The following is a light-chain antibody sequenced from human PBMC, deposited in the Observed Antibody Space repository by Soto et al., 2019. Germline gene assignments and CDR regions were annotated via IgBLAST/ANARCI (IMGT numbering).Light chain of an antibody. CDR1: QDITNY. J-gene: IGKJ3*01. CDR3: LQYDISPV. V-gene: IGKV1-33*01. Sequence: DIQMTQSPSSLSASVGDRVTITCQASQDITNYLNWYQQKPGEAPQLLIYDASNLETGVPSRFSGSGSGTDFTFTISSLQPEDIATYYCLQYDISPVVGPGTRVDIK. CDR2: DAS.